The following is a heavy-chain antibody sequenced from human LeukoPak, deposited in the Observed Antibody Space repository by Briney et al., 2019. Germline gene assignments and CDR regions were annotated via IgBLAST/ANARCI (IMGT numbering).Heavy chain of an antibody. V-gene: IGHV4-59*02. CDR3: ARGVDGDSGGYFED. J-gene: IGHJ4*02. CDR2: MSKSGKT. CDR1: GGSVSNYF. Sequence: SETLSLTCTVSGGSVSNYFWSWIRQPPEKGLEWIGYMSKSGKTNYNPSLKSRVSILGDTSKNEISLKLSSVTAADTAVYYCARGVDGDSGGYFEDWGQGTRVTVSS. D-gene: IGHD4-17*01.